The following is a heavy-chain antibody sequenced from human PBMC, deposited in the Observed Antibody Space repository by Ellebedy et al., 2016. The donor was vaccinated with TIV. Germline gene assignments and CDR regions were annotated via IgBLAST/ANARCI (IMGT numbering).Heavy chain of an antibody. V-gene: IGHV1-69*13. Sequence: SVKVSXKASGYTFTGYYMHWVRQAPGQGLEWMGGIIPIFGTANYAQKFQGRVTITADESTSTAYMELSSLRSEDTAVYYCARAVGWFDPWGQGTLVTVSS. CDR2: IIPIFGTA. CDR1: GYTFTGYY. J-gene: IGHJ5*02. CDR3: ARAVGWFDP.